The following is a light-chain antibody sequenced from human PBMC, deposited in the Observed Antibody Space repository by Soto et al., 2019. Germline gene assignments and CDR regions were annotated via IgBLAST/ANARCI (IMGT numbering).Light chain of an antibody. J-gene: IGLJ2*01. CDR1: SSDVGGYNY. CDR3: RSYTISSPHVV. Sequence: QSVLTQPASVSGSPGQSITISCTGTSSDVGGYNYVSWYQRHPGKAPKLMIYDVSNRPSGDSNRFSGSKSGNTASLTISGLQAEDEADYYCRSYTISSPHVVFGGGTKLTVL. V-gene: IGLV2-14*01. CDR2: DVS.